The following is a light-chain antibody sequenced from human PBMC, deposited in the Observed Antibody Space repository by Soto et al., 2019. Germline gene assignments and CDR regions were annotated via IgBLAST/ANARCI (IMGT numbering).Light chain of an antibody. CDR1: SSDVGGYNY. CDR2: DVS. Sequence: QSALTQPASVSGSPGQQITISCTGNSSDVGGYNYVSWYQHHPGKAPKVMIYDVSNRPSGVSNRFSGSKSGNTASLTISGLQAEDEADYYCNSYTTSSPYVFGTGTKLTVL. J-gene: IGLJ1*01. V-gene: IGLV2-14*03. CDR3: NSYTTSSPYV.